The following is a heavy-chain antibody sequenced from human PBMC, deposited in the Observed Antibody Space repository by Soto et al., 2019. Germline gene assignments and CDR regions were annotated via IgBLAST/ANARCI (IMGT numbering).Heavy chain of an antibody. J-gene: IGHJ6*02. D-gene: IGHD2-8*01. CDR3: ARAGRGGRIXFVLMVYAGDYYYGMDV. CDR1: GYTFTSYG. CDR2: ISAYNGNT. Sequence: ASVKVSCKASGYTFTSYGISWVRQAPGQGLEWMGWISAYNGNTNYAQKLQGRVTMTTDTSTSTAYMELRSLRSDDTAVYYCARAGRGGRIXFVLMVYAGDYYYGMDVWGQGTTVTVSS. V-gene: IGHV1-18*01.